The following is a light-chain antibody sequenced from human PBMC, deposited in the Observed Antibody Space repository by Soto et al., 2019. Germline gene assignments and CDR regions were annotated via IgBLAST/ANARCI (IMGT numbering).Light chain of an antibody. CDR2: EVS. J-gene: IGLJ2*01. Sequence: QSALTQPASVSGSPGQSITISCTGTSTDVGAYNYVSWYQQHPDKAPKDIIYEVSKRTSGVSNRFSGSKTGNTASLTISGLKAEDEADYYCNSYTVSNTVIFGGGTKLTVL. CDR3: NSYTVSNTVI. V-gene: IGLV2-14*01. CDR1: STDVGAYNY.